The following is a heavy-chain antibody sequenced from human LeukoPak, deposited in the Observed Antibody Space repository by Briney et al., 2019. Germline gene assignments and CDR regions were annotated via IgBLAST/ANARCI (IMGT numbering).Heavy chain of an antibody. J-gene: IGHJ4*02. V-gene: IGHV4-34*11. Sequence: PSETLSLTCAVYGGSFSGYYGSGIGQPRGKGVEGIGYVYYSGRTYYNPSLKSRATISVDASKNQFSLKLNSVTAADTAVYYCVRGGYIGEYLDYRLQGNHVIVPS. CDR2: VYYSGRT. CDR3: VRGGYIGEYLDY. CDR1: GGSFSGYY. D-gene: IGHD5-24*01.